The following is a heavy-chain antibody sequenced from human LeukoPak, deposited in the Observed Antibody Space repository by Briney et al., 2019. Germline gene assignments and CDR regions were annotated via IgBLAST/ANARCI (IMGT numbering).Heavy chain of an antibody. J-gene: IGHJ4*02. V-gene: IGHV1-18*04. CDR1: GYPFTSYG. D-gene: IGHD4-17*01. CDR3: ARDGDYGDHFDY. CDR2: ISTYSDNT. Sequence: GASVKVSCKASGYPFTSYGFSWVRQAPGQGLEWMGRISTYSDNTHYAQKLQGRVTMTTDTSTSTAYMELRSLRSDDTAVYYCARDGDYGDHFDYCGQGTLVTVSS.